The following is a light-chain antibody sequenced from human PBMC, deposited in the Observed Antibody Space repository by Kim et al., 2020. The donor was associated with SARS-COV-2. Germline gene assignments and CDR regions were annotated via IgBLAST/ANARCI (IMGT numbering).Light chain of an antibody. CDR2: AAS. J-gene: IGKJ1*01. V-gene: IGKV1-27*01. Sequence: DIQMTQSLSSLSASVGDRVTITCRASQDIANSLAWYQQKPGKVPKVLIYAASTLQSGVPSRFSGSGSRTEFTLTIGSLQTEDAATYYCQKYNSAPWTFGPGTKVDIK. CDR1: QDIANS. CDR3: QKYNSAPWT.